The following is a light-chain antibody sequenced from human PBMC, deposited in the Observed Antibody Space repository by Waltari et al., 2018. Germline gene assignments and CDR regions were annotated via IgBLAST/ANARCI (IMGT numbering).Light chain of an antibody. V-gene: IGKV1-9*01. J-gene: IGKJ5*01. Sequence: DIQLTQSPSFLSASVGDRVTITCRASQGISSYLAWYQQKPGKAPNLLIYGPSTLQSGVPSRFSGSGSGTEFTLTISSLQPEDFATYYCQQLNSYPITFGQGTRLEIK. CDR1: QGISSY. CDR3: QQLNSYPIT. CDR2: GPS.